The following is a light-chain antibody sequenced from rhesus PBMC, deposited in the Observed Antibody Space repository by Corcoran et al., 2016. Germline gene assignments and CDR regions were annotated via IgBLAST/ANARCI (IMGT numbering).Light chain of an antibody. CDR1: QGISSW. Sequence: DIQMTQSPSSLSASVGDTVTITCRASQGISSWLAWYQQKPGKAPNLLIYKASSLQRGVPSRLSGSGAWTDFTLTISSLQSEDFATYYCQQYSSIPFTFGPGTKLDIK. CDR3: QQYSSIPFT. V-gene: IGKV1-22*01. J-gene: IGKJ3*01. CDR2: KAS.